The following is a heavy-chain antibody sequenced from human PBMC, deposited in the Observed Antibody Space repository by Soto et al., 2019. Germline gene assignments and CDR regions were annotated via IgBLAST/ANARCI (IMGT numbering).Heavy chain of an antibody. CDR1: GGSISSYY. Sequence: PSETLSFTCTVSGGSISSYYWSWIRQPPGKGLEWIGYIYYSGSTNYNPSLKSRVTISVDTSKNQFSLKLSSVTAADTAVYYCARHGFSGYDVNAFDIWGQGTMVTVSS. CDR2: IYYSGST. D-gene: IGHD5-12*01. CDR3: ARHGFSGYDVNAFDI. V-gene: IGHV4-59*08. J-gene: IGHJ3*02.